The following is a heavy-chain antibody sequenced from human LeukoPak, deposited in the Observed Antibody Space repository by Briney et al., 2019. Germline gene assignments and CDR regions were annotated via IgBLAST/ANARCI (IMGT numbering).Heavy chain of an antibody. J-gene: IGHJ4*02. CDR1: GFTFGTSW. V-gene: IGHV3-7*03. CDR2: INQDGSEK. CDR3: ARDMYTYDYVWGSYRYFDY. Sequence: GGSLRLSCAASGFTFGTSWMDWVRQAPGKGLEWVANINQDGSEKYYVDSVKGRFTISRDNAKNSLYLQMNSLRAEDTAVYYCARDMYTYDYVWGSYRYFDYWGQGTLVTVSS. D-gene: IGHD3-16*02.